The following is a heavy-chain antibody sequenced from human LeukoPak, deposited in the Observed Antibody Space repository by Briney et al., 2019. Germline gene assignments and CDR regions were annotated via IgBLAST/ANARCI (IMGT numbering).Heavy chain of an antibody. CDR2: ISSSGSTI. CDR1: GFTFSSYE. J-gene: IGHJ6*04. D-gene: IGHD3-10*01. Sequence: PGGSLRLSCAASGFTFSSYEMNWVRQAPGKGLEWVSYISSSGSTIYYADSVKGRFTISRDNAKNSLYLQMNSPRAEDTAVYYCARDRAVRGVYPNYYYGMDVWGKGTTVTVSS. CDR3: ARDRAVRGVYPNYYYGMDV. V-gene: IGHV3-48*03.